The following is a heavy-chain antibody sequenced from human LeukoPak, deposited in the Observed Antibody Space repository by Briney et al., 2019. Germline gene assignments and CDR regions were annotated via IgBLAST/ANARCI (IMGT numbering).Heavy chain of an antibody. J-gene: IGHJ4*02. CDR3: ARVSIAAAGPFDY. CDR2: IYHSGST. V-gene: IGHV4-4*02. D-gene: IGHD6-13*01. Sequence: SETLSLTCAVSGGSISSSNWWSWVRQPPGKGLEWIGKIYHSGSTNYNPSLKSRVTISVDKSKNQFSLKLSSVTAADTAVYYCARVSIAAAGPFDYWGQGTLVTVSS. CDR1: GGSISSSNW.